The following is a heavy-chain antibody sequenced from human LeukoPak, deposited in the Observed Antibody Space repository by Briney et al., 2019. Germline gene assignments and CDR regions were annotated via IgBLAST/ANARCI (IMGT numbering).Heavy chain of an antibody. CDR1: GFAFSSCA. V-gene: IGHV3-23*01. D-gene: IGHD3-3*01. CDR3: AKERSDYDFWSGYTPDAFDI. Sequence: GGSLRLSCAASGFAFSSCAMSWVRQAPGKGLEWVSATSGSGGSTYYADSVKGRFTISRDNSKNTLYLQMNSLRAEDTAVYYCAKERSDYDFWSGYTPDAFDIWGQGTMVTVSS. J-gene: IGHJ3*02. CDR2: TSGSGGST.